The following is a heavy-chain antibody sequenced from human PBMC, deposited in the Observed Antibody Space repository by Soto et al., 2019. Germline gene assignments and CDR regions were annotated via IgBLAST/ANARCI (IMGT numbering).Heavy chain of an antibody. V-gene: IGHV1-69*13. Sequence: ASVKVSCKASGGTFSSYAISWVRQAPGQGLEWMGGIIPIFGTANYAQKFQGRVTITADESTSTAYMELSSLRSEDTAVYYCARDNGYYDSSGYIYNWFDPWGQGTLVTVSS. CDR3: ARDNGYYDSSGYIYNWFDP. J-gene: IGHJ5*02. CDR2: IIPIFGTA. CDR1: GGTFSSYA. D-gene: IGHD3-22*01.